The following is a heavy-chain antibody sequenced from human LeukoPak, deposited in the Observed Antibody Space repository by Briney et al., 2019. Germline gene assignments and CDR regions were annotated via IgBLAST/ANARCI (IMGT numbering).Heavy chain of an antibody. CDR2: ISSNGGST. J-gene: IGHJ1*01. Sequence: GGSLRLPCAASGFTFSSYAIHWVRQAPGKGLEDGSAISSNGGSTYYAKCVKGRSTISRYNSKNTLYLQMGSLRAEDMAVYYCARGGAAGISAEYFQHWGQGTLVTVSS. D-gene: IGHD6-13*01. CDR1: GFTFSSYA. V-gene: IGHV3-64*01. CDR3: ARGGAAGISAEYFQH.